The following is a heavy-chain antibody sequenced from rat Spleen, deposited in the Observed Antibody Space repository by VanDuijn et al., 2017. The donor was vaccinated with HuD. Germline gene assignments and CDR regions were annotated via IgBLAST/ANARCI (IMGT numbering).Heavy chain of an antibody. J-gene: IGHJ2*01. CDR2: ISYDGSDT. Sequence: EVQLVESGGGLVQPGRSLKLSCVTSGFTFSNYGMAWVRQAPTKGLEWVATISYDGSDTYYRDSVKGRFTFSRDNAKSTLYLQMDSLRSEDTAIYYCARRRRDWFYFDYWGQGVMVTVSS. CDR3: ARRRRDWFYFDY. V-gene: IGHV5-29*01. D-gene: IGHD1-1*01. CDR1: GFTFSNYG.